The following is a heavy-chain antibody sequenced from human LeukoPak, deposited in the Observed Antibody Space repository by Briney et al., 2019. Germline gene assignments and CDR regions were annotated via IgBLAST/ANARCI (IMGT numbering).Heavy chain of an antibody. CDR1: GGTFSSYA. V-gene: IGHV1-69*13. J-gene: IGHJ6*02. D-gene: IGHD2-15*01. CDR2: IIPIFGTA. CDR3: ARQIVVVVAATLDYYYYGMDV. Sequence: SVKVSCKASGGTFSSYAISWVRQAPGQGLEWMGGIIPIFGTANYAQKFQGRVTITADESTSTAYMELSSLRSEDTAVYYCARQIVVVVAATLDYYYYGMDVWGQGTTATVSS.